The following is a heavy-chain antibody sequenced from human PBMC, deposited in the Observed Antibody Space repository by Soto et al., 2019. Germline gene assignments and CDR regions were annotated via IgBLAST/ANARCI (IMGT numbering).Heavy chain of an antibody. J-gene: IGHJ4*02. V-gene: IGHV4-59*01. CDR3: TSSYSTSSSPDY. D-gene: IGHD6-6*01. CDR2: VYHSGST. Sequence: SETLSLTCSVSGGSMRNYYWNWIRQPPGRGLEWIGYVYHSGSTNYNPSLKSRVSMSVDVSRNHFSLTLHSVTAADTAVYFCTSSYSTSSSPDYWGQGTLVTV. CDR1: GGSMRNYY.